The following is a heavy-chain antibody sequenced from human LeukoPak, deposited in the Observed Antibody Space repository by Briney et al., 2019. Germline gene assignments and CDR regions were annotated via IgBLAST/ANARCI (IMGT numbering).Heavy chain of an antibody. CDR3: AREGAYGDFEY. J-gene: IGHJ4*02. V-gene: IGHV1-18*01. D-gene: IGHD4-17*01. CDR2: ISAYNGNT. Sequence: GASVKVSCKASGYTFSRYGISWVRQAPGQGLGWMGWISAYNGNTNYAQKVQGRVTMTTNTSTSTAYMELRSLRSDDTAVYCCAREGAYGDFEYWGQGTLVTVSS. CDR1: GYTFSRYG.